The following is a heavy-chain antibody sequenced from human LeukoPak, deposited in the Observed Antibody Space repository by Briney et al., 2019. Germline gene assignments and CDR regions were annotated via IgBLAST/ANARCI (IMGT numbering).Heavy chain of an antibody. CDR1: GFTVSSNY. Sequence: GGSLRLSCAASGFTVSSNYMSWVRQAPGKGLEWVSVIYSGGSTYYADSVKGRFTISSDNAKNSLYLQMNSLRAEDTAVFYCARLPAYCSSTSCYVDYWGQGTLVTVSS. CDR2: IYSGGST. D-gene: IGHD2-2*01. J-gene: IGHJ4*02. CDR3: ARLPAYCSSTSCYVDY. V-gene: IGHV3-53*01.